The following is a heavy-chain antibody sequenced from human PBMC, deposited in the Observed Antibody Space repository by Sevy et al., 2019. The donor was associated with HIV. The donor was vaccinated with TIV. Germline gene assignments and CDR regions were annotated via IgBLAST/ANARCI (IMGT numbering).Heavy chain of an antibody. V-gene: IGHV3-53*01. CDR1: GFSVSSNY. D-gene: IGHD2-15*01. Sequence: GGSLRLSCVVSGFSVSSNYMSWVRQAPWKGLEWVSNIYSDGRTYYADSVRGRFTISRDTSKNTVYLEMKSLRAEDTAVYYCTREDIVLGEDNYYGMDVWGHGTTVTVSS. CDR3: TREDIVLGEDNYYGMDV. CDR2: IYSDGRT. J-gene: IGHJ6*02.